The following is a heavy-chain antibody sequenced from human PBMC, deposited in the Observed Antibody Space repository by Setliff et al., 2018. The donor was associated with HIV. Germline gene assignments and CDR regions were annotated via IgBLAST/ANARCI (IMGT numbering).Heavy chain of an antibody. CDR3: ARHTSSGWWGDDAFDI. V-gene: IGHV1-58*02. J-gene: IGHJ3*02. Sequence: ASVKVSCKASGFSFTRTAMQWVRQARGQRLEWIGWIVVDSGNTNYAQKFQERVTISADKSISTAYLQWSSLKASDTAMYYCARHTSSGWWGDDAFDIWGQGTMVTVSS. D-gene: IGHD6-19*01. CDR2: IVVDSGNT. CDR1: GFSFTRTA.